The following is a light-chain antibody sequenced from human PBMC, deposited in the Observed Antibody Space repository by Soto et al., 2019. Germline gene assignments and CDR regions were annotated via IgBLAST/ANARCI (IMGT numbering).Light chain of an antibody. Sequence: DIQMTQSPSTLSASVGDRVSITCRASQTINNLMAWYQQKPGQAPTLLIYKASNLETGVTSRFSGSGSGTEFTLTISSLQPDDFATYYCQQYSSYPSLPFGGGTKVDIK. CDR3: QQYSSYPSLP. CDR1: QTINNL. V-gene: IGKV1-5*03. J-gene: IGKJ4*01. CDR2: KAS.